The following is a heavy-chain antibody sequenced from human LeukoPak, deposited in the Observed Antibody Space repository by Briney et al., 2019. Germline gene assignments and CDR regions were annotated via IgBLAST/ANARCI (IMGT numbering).Heavy chain of an antibody. CDR3: ARAIAAAGDVELDY. CDR1: GYTFTSYY. D-gene: IGHD6-13*01. Sequence: ASVKVSCKASGYTFTSYYVHWVPGAPGQGLEWRGIINPSGASTTYAQKFQGRVTTTRDTSTRTVYMELSSLRSEDTAVYYCARAIAAAGDVELDYWGQGTLVTVPS. CDR2: INPSGAST. J-gene: IGHJ4*02. V-gene: IGHV1-46*01.